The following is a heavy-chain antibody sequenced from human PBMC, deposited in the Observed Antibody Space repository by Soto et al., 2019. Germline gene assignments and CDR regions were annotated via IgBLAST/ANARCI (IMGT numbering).Heavy chain of an antibody. CDR3: AGGPRYLPFDY. J-gene: IGHJ4*02. V-gene: IGHV3-48*03. CDR1: VFTFRNYE. CDR2: IRSDGTAI. Sequence: PGGSLRLSCAASVFTFRNYEMNWVRQAPEKGLEWLSYIRSDGTAIYYADSVKGRFTISRDNAKTSLYLQMNSLRAEDTAVYYCAGGPRYLPFDYWGQGIQVTVSS. D-gene: IGHD1-26*01.